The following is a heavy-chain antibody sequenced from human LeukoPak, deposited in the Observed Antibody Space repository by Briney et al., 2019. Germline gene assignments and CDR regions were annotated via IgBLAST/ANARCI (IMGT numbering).Heavy chain of an antibody. V-gene: IGHV4-61*02. CDR1: GGSISSGSYY. Sequence: KPSQTLSLICTVSGGSISSGSYYWSWIRQPDGKGLEWNGRSYIRGSTDYNPSLKSRVTISVDTSKNQFSLKLNSVTAADTAVYYCARIGYGSGSPTNLWGQGTLVTVSS. J-gene: IGHJ5*02. D-gene: IGHD3-10*01. CDR2: SYIRGST. CDR3: ARIGYGSGSPTNL.